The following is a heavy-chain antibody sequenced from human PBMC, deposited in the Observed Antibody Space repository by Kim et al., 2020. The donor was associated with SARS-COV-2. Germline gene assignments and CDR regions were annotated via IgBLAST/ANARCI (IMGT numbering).Heavy chain of an antibody. Sequence: ASVKVSCKASGYTFTSYAMNWVRQAPGQGLEWMGWINTNTGNPTYAQGFTGRFVFSLDTSVSTAYLQISSLKAEDTAVYYCARDHHPDMVRGRGDDCWGQGTLVTFSS. J-gene: IGHJ4*02. V-gene: IGHV7-4-1*02. CDR2: INTNTGNP. CDR1: GYTFTSYA. D-gene: IGHD3-10*01. CDR3: ARDHHPDMVRGRGDDC.